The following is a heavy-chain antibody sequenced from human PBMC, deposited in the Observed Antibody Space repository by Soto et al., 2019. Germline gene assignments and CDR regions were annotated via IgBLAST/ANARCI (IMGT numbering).Heavy chain of an antibody. J-gene: IGHJ6*02. Sequence: SETLSLTCTVSGGSISSYYWSWIRQPPGKGLEWIGYIYYSGSTNYNPSLKSRVTISVDTSKNQFSLKLSSVTAADTAVYYCARDSSRPTKQQLVRGKNYYYYGMDVWGQGTTVTVSS. CDR1: GGSISSYY. CDR3: ARDSSRPTKQQLVRGKNYYYYGMDV. CDR2: IYYSGST. D-gene: IGHD6-13*01. V-gene: IGHV4-59*01.